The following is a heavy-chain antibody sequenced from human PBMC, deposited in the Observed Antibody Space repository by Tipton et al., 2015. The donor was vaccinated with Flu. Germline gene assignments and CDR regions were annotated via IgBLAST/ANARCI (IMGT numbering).Heavy chain of an antibody. D-gene: IGHD3-22*01. V-gene: IGHV3-33*01. CDR2: IWFDGSKT. Sequence: SLRLSCAASGFSLSSFGFHWVRQAPGKGLEWVAVIWFDGSKTYYADSVEGRFTISRDDPKNTLYLQMNDLRVDDTAVYYCTRDMGGGSFDQSGHFGFPWGQGTLVTVSS. J-gene: IGHJ5*02. CDR1: GFSLSSFG. CDR3: TRDMGGGSFDQSGHFGFP.